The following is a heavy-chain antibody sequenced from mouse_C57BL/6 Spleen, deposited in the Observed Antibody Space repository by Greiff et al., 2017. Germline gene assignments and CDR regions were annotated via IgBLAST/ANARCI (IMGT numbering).Heavy chain of an antibody. V-gene: IGHV1-61*01. Sequence: QVQLQQSGAELVRPGSSVTLSCKASGYTFTSYWMDWVKQRPGQGLEWIGNIYPSDSETHYNQKFKDKATLTVDKSSSTAYMQLSSLTSEDSAVYYCAYGSSYNYAMDYWGQGTSVTVSS. CDR3: AYGSSYNYAMDY. CDR2: IYPSDSET. CDR1: GYTFTSYW. J-gene: IGHJ4*01. D-gene: IGHD1-1*01.